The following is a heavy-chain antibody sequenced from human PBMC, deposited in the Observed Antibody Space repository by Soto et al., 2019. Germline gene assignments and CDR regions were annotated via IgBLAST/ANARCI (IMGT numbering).Heavy chain of an antibody. V-gene: IGHV3-23*01. CDR3: AKALGATSYYYYGMDV. J-gene: IGHJ6*02. CDR2: ISGSGGST. D-gene: IGHD1-26*01. CDR1: GFTFSSYA. Sequence: GGSLRLSCAASGFTFSSYAMSWVRQAPGKGLEWVSAISGSGGSTYYADSVKGRFTISRDNSKNTLYLQMNSLRAEDTAVYYCAKALGATSYYYYGMDVWGQGTTGTAP.